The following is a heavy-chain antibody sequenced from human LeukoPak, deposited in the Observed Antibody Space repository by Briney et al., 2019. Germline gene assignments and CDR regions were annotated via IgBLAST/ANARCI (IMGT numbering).Heavy chain of an antibody. Sequence: GASVKVSCKASGYTFTSYEINWVRQAPGQGLEWMGWINPKSGGTVYAQKFQGRVTMTRDTSSSTAYMELSRLRFDDTVVYYCARGPRITIFGVVMANDAFDIWGQGTMVTVSS. CDR2: INPKSGGT. CDR1: GYTFTSYE. D-gene: IGHD3-3*01. V-gene: IGHV1-2*02. J-gene: IGHJ3*02. CDR3: ARGPRITIFGVVMANDAFDI.